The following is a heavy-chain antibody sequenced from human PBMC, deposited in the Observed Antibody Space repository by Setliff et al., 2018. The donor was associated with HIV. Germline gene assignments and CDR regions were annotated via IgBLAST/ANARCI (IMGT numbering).Heavy chain of an antibody. CDR2: IIPIFGTA. CDR1: VGTFSSYA. V-gene: IGHV1-69*06. CDR3: ARGGPGSSFGYDWFDP. Sequence: SVKVSCKASVGTFSSYAISWVRQAPGQGLEWMGGIIPIFGTANYAQKFEGRVAMTADTSTNNVHMYLSSLRSEDTAIYYCARGGPGSSFGYDWFDPWGQGTPVTVSS. D-gene: IGHD5-18*01. J-gene: IGHJ5*02.